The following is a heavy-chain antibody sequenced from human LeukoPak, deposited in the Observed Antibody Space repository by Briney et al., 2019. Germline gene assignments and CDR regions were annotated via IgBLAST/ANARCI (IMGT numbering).Heavy chain of an antibody. D-gene: IGHD3-22*01. Sequence: GGSLRLSCAASGFTFSGSAMHWVRQASGKGVEWVGRIRSKANSYATAYAASVKGRFTISRDDSKNTAYLQMNSLKTEDTAVYYCTRRYYDSSGKTFDYWGQGTLVTVSS. V-gene: IGHV3-73*01. CDR3: TRRYYDSSGKTFDY. CDR1: GFTFSGSA. J-gene: IGHJ4*02. CDR2: IRSKANSYAT.